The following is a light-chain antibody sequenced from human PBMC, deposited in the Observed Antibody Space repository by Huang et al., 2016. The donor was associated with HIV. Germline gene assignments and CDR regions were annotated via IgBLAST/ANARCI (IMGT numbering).Light chain of an antibody. V-gene: IGKV3D-15*01. CDR2: AAS. CDR3: QQYNSWPRT. J-gene: IGKJ1*01. Sequence: EIVMTQSPATLSVSPGERVTPSCRAGQSINNNLAWYQHKPGQSPRLLFYAASTRATGIPARFSGSGSETEFTLTINSLQSEDFAVYYCQQYNSWPRTFGQGTKVEIK. CDR1: QSINNN.